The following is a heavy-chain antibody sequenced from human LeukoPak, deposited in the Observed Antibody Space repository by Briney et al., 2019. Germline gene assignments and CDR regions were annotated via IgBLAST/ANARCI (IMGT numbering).Heavy chain of an antibody. D-gene: IGHD2-15*01. CDR3: AREGVVGAYGHFDY. CDR1: GASLSDYY. J-gene: IGHJ4*02. CDR2: INHSGST. Sequence: KPSETLSLTCAVYGASLSDYYYSWPRQPPGKGLEWIGEINHSGSTNYNPSLKSRVTISVDTSKNQFYLKLSSVTAADTAVYYCAREGVVGAYGHFDYWGQGTLVTVSS. V-gene: IGHV4-34*01.